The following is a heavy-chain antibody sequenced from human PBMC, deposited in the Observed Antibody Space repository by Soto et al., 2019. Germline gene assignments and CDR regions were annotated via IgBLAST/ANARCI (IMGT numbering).Heavy chain of an antibody. J-gene: IGHJ6*02. CDR3: ARNDIVVVPAAEIYYYYGMDV. CDR2: IIPIFGTA. V-gene: IGHV1-69*06. D-gene: IGHD2-2*01. CDR1: GGTFSSYA. Sequence: SVKVSFKASGGTFSSYAISWLRQAPGQGLEWMGGIIPIFGTANYAQKFQGRVTITADKSTSTAYMELSSLRSEDTAVYYCARNDIVVVPAAEIYYYYGMDVWGQGTTVTVSS.